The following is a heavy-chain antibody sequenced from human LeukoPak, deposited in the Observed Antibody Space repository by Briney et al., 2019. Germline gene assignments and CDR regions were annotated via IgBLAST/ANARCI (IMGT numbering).Heavy chain of an antibody. V-gene: IGHV3-23*01. Sequence: PGGSLRLSCAASGFTFSSYAMSRVRQAPGKGLEWVSATSGSGGSTYYADSVKGRFTISRDNSKNTLYLQMNSLRAEDTAVYYCAKNKWWSAEPPFDYWGQGTLVTVSS. J-gene: IGHJ4*02. D-gene: IGHD2-8*01. CDR3: AKNKWWSAEPPFDY. CDR2: TSGSGGST. CDR1: GFTFSSYA.